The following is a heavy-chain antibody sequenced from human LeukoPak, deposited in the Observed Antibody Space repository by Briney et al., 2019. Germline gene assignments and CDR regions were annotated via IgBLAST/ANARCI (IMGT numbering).Heavy chain of an antibody. V-gene: IGHV3-11*03. CDR1: GFTFSDYY. CDR3: ARFDSGSHGVFDS. D-gene: IGHD3-10*01. J-gene: IGHJ4*02. CDR2: ISRSSSFT. Sequence: PGGSLRLSCAASGFTFSDYYMSWIRQAPGKGLEWVSYISRSSSFTNYADSVKGRFTISRDNVKNSVYLQMNRLSAKDTAVYYCARFDSGSHGVFDSWGQGTLVTVSS.